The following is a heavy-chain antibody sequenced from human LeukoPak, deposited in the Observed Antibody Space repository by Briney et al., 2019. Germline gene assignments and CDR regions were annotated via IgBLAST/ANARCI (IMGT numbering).Heavy chain of an antibody. V-gene: IGHV3-13*01. D-gene: IGHD6-19*01. CDR2: IGTAGDT. CDR3: ARDLGYSSGWYGNWFDP. Sequence: GGSLRLSCAVSGLTFSRQGMHWVRQATGKGLEWVSAIGTAGDTYYPGSVKGRFTISRENAKNSLYLQMNSLRAEDTAVYYCARDLGYSSGWYGNWFDPWGQGTLVTVSS. J-gene: IGHJ5*02. CDR1: GLTFSRQG.